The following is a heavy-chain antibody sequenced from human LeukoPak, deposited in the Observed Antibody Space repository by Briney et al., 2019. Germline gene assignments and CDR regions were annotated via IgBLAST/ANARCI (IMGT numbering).Heavy chain of an antibody. V-gene: IGHV1-69*01. D-gene: IGHD6-19*01. CDR2: IIPIFGTA. CDR1: GGTFSSYA. CDR3: ARVSYSSGWYMDY. J-gene: IGHJ4*02. Sequence: SVTVSCTASGGTFSSYAISWVRQAPGQGLEWMGGIIPIFGTANYAQTFQGRVTITADESTSTAYMELSSLRSEDTAVYYCARVSYSSGWYMDYWGQGTLVTVSS.